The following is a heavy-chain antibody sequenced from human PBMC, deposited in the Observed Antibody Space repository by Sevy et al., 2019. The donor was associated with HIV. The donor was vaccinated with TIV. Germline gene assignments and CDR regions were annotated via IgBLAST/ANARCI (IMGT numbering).Heavy chain of an antibody. CDR2: IWYDGSNE. J-gene: IGHJ4*02. CDR3: ARGRGYTSAGAYFDY. D-gene: IGHD1-1*01. CDR1: GFTFSSYG. V-gene: IGHV3-33*01. Sequence: GGSLRLSCAASGFTFSSYGMHWVHQVPGKGLEWVAIIWYDGSNEYYADSVKGRFTISRDNSKNTLYLQMNSLRAEDMAVYYCARGRGYTSAGAYFDYWGQGTLVTVSS.